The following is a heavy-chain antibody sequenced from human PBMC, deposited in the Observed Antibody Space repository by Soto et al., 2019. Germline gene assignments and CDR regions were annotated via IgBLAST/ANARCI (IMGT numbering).Heavy chain of an antibody. Sequence: QVQLVESGGGVVQPGRSLRLSCAASGFSFSNNGMHWVRQAPGKGLEWVAIISYDGSKKYYADSVKGRFTISRDNSKNTLYLQMNCLRVEDTAIYYCAKDRVESGLGEIDYWGQGTLVTVSS. V-gene: IGHV3-30*18. CDR2: ISYDGSKK. CDR1: GFSFSNNG. CDR3: AKDRVESGLGEIDY. D-gene: IGHD3-16*01. J-gene: IGHJ4*02.